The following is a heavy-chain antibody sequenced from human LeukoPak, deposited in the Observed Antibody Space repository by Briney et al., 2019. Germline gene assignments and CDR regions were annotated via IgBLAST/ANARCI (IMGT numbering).Heavy chain of an antibody. D-gene: IGHD3-10*01. CDR2: IYNSGST. CDR1: GGSISIYY. CDR3: ARDRELGY. V-gene: IGHV4-59*01. J-gene: IGHJ4*02. Sequence: PSETLSLTCTVSGGSISIYYWSWVRQPPGKGLEWFGYIYNSGSTNYNPSLKSRVTISVDTSKNQFSLKLNSVTAADTAVYYCARDRELGYWGQGTLVAVSS.